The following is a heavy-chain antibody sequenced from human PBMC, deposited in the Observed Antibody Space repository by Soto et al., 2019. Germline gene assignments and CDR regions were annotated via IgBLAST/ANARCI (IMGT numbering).Heavy chain of an antibody. CDR3: ASSLRVTIRVKRDGFNLSWFDP. CDR2: IYYSGST. D-gene: IGHD3-3*01. Sequence: QLQLQESGPGLVKPSETLSLTCSVSGGSISSSRYYWGWIRQPPGKGLEWIGSIYYSGSTYYNPSLKSRVTISLDTSKNQFSLRLSSVTAADTAVYYCASSLRVTIRVKRDGFNLSWFDPWGQGTLVTVSS. CDR1: GGSISSSRYY. V-gene: IGHV4-39*01. J-gene: IGHJ5*02.